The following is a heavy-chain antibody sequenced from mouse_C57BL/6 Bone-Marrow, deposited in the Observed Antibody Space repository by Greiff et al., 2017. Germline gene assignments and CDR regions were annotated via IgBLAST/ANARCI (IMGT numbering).Heavy chain of an antibody. CDR2: INPNNGGT. CDR3: ARATKERILRNWYFDV. CDR1: GYTFTDYN. D-gene: IGHD1-1*01. J-gene: IGHJ1*03. V-gene: IGHV1-18*01. Sequence: EVQLQQSGPELVKPGASVKIPCKASGYTFTDYNMDWVKQSHGKSLEWIGDINPNNGGTIYNQKFKGKATLTVDKSSSTAYMELRSLTSEDTAVYYCARATKERILRNWYFDVWGTGTTVTVSS.